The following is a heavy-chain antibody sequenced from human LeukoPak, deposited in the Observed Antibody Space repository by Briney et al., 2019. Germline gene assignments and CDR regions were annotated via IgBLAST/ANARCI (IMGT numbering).Heavy chain of an antibody. D-gene: IGHD3-10*01. Sequence: GGSLGLSCAASGFTFSSYEMNWVRQAPGKGLEWVSYISSSGSTIYYADSVKGRFTISRDNAKNSLYLQMNSLRAEDTAVYYCARDRYSTLGDMVRGAFDPWGQGTLVTVSS. CDR3: ARDRYSTLGDMVRGAFDP. CDR1: GFTFSSYE. J-gene: IGHJ5*02. CDR2: ISSSGSTI. V-gene: IGHV3-48*03.